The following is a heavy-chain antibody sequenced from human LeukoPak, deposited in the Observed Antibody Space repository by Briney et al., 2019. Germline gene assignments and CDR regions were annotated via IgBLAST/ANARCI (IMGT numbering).Heavy chain of an antibody. CDR1: GGTFISYA. CDR3: ASTYCGGDCYSPDAFDI. D-gene: IGHD2-21*02. CDR2: IIPIFGTA. V-gene: IGHV1-69*13. Sequence: SVKVSCKASGGTFISYAISWVRQAPGQGLEWMGGIIPIFGTANYAQKFQGRVTITADESTSTAYMELSSLRSEDTAVYYCASTYCGGDCYSPDAFDIWGQGTMVTVSS. J-gene: IGHJ3*02.